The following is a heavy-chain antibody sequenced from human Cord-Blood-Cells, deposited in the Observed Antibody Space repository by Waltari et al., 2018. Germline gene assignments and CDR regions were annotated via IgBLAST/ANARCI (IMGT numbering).Heavy chain of an antibody. Sequence: EVQLVESGGGLVQPGGSLKLSCAASGFTFSGSAMHWVRQASGKGLEWVGRIRSKANSYATAYAASVRGRFTISRDDSKNTAYLQMNSLKTEDTAMYYCTRRMDILTGYYYYYGMDVWGQGTTVTVSS. CDR3: TRRMDILTGYYYYYGMDV. CDR2: IRSKANSYAT. D-gene: IGHD3-9*01. J-gene: IGHJ6*02. CDR1: GFTFSGSA. V-gene: IGHV3-73*02.